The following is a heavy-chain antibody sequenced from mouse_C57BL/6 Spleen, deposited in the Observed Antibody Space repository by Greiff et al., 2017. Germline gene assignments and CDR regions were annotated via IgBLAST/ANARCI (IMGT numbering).Heavy chain of an antibody. CDR1: GFNIKNTY. D-gene: IGHD1-1*01. CDR3: ARSDYYGSSYAGDY. CDR2: IDPANGNT. V-gene: IGHV14-3*01. J-gene: IGHJ2*01. Sequence: EVQLQESVAELVRPGASVKLSCTASGFNIKNTYMPWVKQRPEQGLEWIGRIDPANGNTKYAPKFQGKATITADTSSNTAYLQLSSLTSEDTAIYYCARSDYYGSSYAGDYWGQGTTLTVSS.